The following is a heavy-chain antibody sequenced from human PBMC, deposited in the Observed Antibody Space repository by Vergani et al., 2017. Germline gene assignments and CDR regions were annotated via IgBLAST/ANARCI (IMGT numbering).Heavy chain of an antibody. Sequence: EVQLVESGGGVEQPGGSLRLSCAASGFTFDDYAMHWVRQAPGKGLEWVSLISGDGGSTYYADSVKGRFTISRDNSKNSLYLQMNSLRTEDTALYYCAKDPGYCSSTSCYTGVDYWGQGTLVTVSS. J-gene: IGHJ4*02. CDR1: GFTFDDYA. V-gene: IGHV3-43*02. CDR3: AKDPGYCSSTSCYTGVDY. CDR2: ISGDGGST. D-gene: IGHD2-2*02.